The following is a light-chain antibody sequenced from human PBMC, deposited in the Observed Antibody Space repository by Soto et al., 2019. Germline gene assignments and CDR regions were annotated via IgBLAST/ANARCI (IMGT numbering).Light chain of an antibody. CDR1: QSVTSSY. CDR2: GAS. J-gene: IGKJ1*01. CDR3: QEYNSYTGT. Sequence: EIVLTHSPGTLSLSPCERATLSFRASQSVTSSYLAWYQQKPGQAPRLLIYGASTRATGVPARFSGSGSGTEFTLTISSLQPDDFGTYYCQEYNSYTGTFGPGTKVDI. V-gene: IGKV3-20*01.